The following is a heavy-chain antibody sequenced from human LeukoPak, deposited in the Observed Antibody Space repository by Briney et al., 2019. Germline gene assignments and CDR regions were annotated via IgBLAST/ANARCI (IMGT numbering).Heavy chain of an antibody. CDR2: FDPEDGET. J-gene: IGHJ5*02. D-gene: IGHD2-2*01. CDR1: GYTLTELS. Sequence: ASVKVSCKVSGYTLTELSMHWVRQAPGKGLEWMGGFDPEDGETIYAQKFQGRVTMTEDTSTDTAYMELSSLRSEDTAVYYCATRGWNCSSTSCYVGRWFDPWGQGTLVTVSS. V-gene: IGHV1-24*01. CDR3: ATRGWNCSSTSCYVGRWFDP.